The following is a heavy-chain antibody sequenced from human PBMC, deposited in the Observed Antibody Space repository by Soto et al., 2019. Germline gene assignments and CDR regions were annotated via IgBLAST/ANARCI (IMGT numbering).Heavy chain of an antibody. CDR3: ARDGPYYYGSDV. J-gene: IGHJ6*02. CDR2: IDYSGNT. CDR1: GDSITNSDYY. Sequence: SETLSLTCTVSGDSITNSDYYWNWIRQSPGKGLEWIASIDYSGNTYYNPSLKSRVVISADTSKNLFSLKLRSVTAADTALYFCARDGPYYYGSDVWGQGTTVTVSS. V-gene: IGHV4-30-4*01.